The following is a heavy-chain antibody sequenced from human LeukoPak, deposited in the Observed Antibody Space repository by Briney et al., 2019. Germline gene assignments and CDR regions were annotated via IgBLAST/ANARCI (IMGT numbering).Heavy chain of an antibody. Sequence: GASVKVSCKASGYTFTDYYIHWVRQAPGQGLEWMGRINPNSGGTNYAQKFQGRVTMTRDTSITTAYMELSSLRSSDAAVYYCARGLPGSFDPWGQGALVTVSS. CDR2: INPNSGGT. D-gene: IGHD1-1*01. V-gene: IGHV1-2*06. J-gene: IGHJ5*02. CDR3: ARGLPGSFDP. CDR1: GYTFTDYY.